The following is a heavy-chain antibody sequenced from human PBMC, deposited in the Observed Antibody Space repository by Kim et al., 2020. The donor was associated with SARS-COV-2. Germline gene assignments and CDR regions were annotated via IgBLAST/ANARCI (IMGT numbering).Heavy chain of an antibody. CDR2: ISSSIDYT. D-gene: IGHD6-13*01. CDR3: ARVEYGSSSWYYFDY. Sequence: GGSRRLSCAASGFTFSDYYMSWIRQTPGKGLEWISYISSSIDYTKYADSVKGRFTISRDNAKNSLYLQMNSLRAEDTAVYYCARVEYGSSSWYYFDYWGQGTLVTVSS. J-gene: IGHJ4*02. V-gene: IGHV3-11*05. CDR1: GFTFSDYY.